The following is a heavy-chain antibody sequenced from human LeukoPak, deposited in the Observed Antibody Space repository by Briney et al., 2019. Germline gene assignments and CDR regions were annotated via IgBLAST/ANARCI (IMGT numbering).Heavy chain of an antibody. CDR2: INHSGGT. D-gene: IGHD6-13*01. CDR3: ARSRIAAAGAGGFQH. V-gene: IGHV4-34*01. CDR1: GGSFSGYY. J-gene: IGHJ1*01. Sequence: SPETLSLTCAVYGGSFSGYYWSWIRQPPGKGLEWIGEINHSGGTNYNPSLKSRVTISVDTSKNQFSLKLSSVAAADTAVYYCARSRIAAAGAGGFQHWGQGTLVTVSS.